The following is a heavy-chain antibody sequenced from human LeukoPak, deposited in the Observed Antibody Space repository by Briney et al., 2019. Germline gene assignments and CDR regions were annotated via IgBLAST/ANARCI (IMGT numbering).Heavy chain of an antibody. J-gene: IGHJ4*02. D-gene: IGHD3-10*01. V-gene: IGHV3-48*01. CDR2: IRHDSSDI. CDR1: GFTFSSYS. CDR3: AREWFGELI. Sequence: PGGSLRLSCAAPGFTFSSYSMNWVRQAPGKGLEWISFIRHDSSDIYYADSVKGRFTISRDNAKNSLYLQMNSLRAEDTAVYYCAREWFGELIWGQGTLVTVSS.